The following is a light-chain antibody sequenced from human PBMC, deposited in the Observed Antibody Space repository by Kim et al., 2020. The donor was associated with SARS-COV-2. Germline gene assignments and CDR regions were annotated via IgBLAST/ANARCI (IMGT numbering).Light chain of an antibody. V-gene: IGLV3-1*01. CDR1: KLGDKY. Sequence: SYELTQPPSVSVSPGQTARITCSGDKLGDKYACWYQQKPGQSPVLVIYQDSKRPSGIPERFSGSNSGNTATLTISGTQAMDEADYYCQAWDSSTADVVFGGGTQLTFL. J-gene: IGLJ2*01. CDR3: QAWDSSTADVV. CDR2: QDS.